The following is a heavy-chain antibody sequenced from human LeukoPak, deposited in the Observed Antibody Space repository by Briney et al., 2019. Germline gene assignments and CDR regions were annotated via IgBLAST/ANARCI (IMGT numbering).Heavy chain of an antibody. CDR1: GFSFSGYW. CDR3: ARDVGSYYFTVGTDV. V-gene: IGHV3-7*01. Sequence: GGSLRLSCVASGFSFSGYWMSWVRQAPGKGLEWVANIKEDGSEQYYVDSAKGRFTISRDNAKNSLYLQMNSLRGEDTAVYYCARDVGSYYFTVGTDVWGQGTTVTVSS. D-gene: IGHD1-26*01. CDR2: IKEDGSEQ. J-gene: IGHJ6*02.